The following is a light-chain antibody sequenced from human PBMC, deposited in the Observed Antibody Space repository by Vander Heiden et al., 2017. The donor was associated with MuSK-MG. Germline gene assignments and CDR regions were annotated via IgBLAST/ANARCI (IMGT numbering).Light chain of an antibody. J-gene: IGKJ4*01. CDR2: GAS. CDR1: QSVSSN. V-gene: IGKV3-15*01. Sequence: EIVMTQSPATLSVSPGERATLSCRASQSVSSNLAWYQQKPGQAPRLLIYGASTRATDIPARFTGSGSGTEFTLTISSLQSEDFAVYYCQQDSTLLTFDGGTKVEIQ. CDR3: QQDSTLLT.